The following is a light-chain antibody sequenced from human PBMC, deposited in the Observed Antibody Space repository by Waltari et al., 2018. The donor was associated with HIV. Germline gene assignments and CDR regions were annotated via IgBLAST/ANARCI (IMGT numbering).Light chain of an antibody. CDR1: TSNIGSNF. Sequence: QSVLTQPPSVSAAPGQTVTISCSGSTSNIGSNFVSWYQQFSETAPKLLIFDNDKRPSGIPDRFSGAKSGTSATLGLTGLQSGDEANYYCATWDNKLSALVFGGGTKVTVL. CDR3: ATWDNKLSALV. CDR2: DND. V-gene: IGLV1-51*01. J-gene: IGLJ2*01.